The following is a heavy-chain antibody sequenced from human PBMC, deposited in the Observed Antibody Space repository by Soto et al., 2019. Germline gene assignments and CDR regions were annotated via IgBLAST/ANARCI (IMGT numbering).Heavy chain of an antibody. CDR2: ISYDGSNK. V-gene: IGHV3-30-3*01. J-gene: IGHJ6*02. Sequence: GGSLRLSCAASGFTFSSYAMHWVRQAPGKGLERVAVISYDGSNKYYADSVKGRFTISRDNSKNTLYLQMNSLRAEDTAVYYCAREGGSTRDFWSGYIYYCYGMDVWGQGTTVTVSS. CDR1: GFTFSSYA. D-gene: IGHD3-3*01. CDR3: AREGGSTRDFWSGYIYYCYGMDV.